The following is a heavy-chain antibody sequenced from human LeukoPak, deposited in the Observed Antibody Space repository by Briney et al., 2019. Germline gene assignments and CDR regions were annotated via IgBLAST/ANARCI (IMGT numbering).Heavy chain of an antibody. V-gene: IGHV4-4*02. Sequence: SETLSLTCAVSGGSISSSNWWSWVRQPPGKGLEWIGEIYHSGSTNYNPSLKSRVTISVDKSKNQFSLKLSSVTAADTAVYYCAREGELGGPTVTTDAFDIWGQGTMVTVSS. CDR2: IYHSGST. J-gene: IGHJ3*02. CDR3: AREGELGGPTVTTDAFDI. CDR1: GGSISSSNW. D-gene: IGHD4-17*01.